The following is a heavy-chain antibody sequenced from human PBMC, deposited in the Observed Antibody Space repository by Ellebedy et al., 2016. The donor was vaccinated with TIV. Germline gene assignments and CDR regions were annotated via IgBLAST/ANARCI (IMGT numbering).Heavy chain of an antibody. CDR3: ARDPGGGGDFGDNWFDP. D-gene: IGHD2-21*01. J-gene: IGHJ5*02. CDR2: LYPDGRA. V-gene: IGHV3-66*01. CDR1: GIIVSDYF. Sequence: GGSLRLSCEASGIIVSDYFMNWVRQAPGKGLEWVSVLYPDGRANYTDSVNGRFIVSRDNRRNTLFLQMNSLTAEDTAVYYCARDPGGGGDFGDNWFDPWGQGTLVTVSS.